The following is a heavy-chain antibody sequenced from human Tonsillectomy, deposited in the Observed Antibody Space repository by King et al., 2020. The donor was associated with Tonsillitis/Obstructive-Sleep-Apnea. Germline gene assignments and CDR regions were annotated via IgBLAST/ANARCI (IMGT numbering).Heavy chain of an antibody. D-gene: IGHD7-27*01. CDR1: GGSMSSGSHY. CDR3: AGTGDLRSYWYFGR. V-gene: IGHV4-31*03. CDR2: ISYSGST. Sequence: QLQESGPGLVKPSQTLSLTCTVSGGSMSSGSHYWSWIRQHPGKGLEWIGSISYSGSTSYYSSLQSRVTFSIETSKERFSLRLTSVTAADTAVYYCAGTGDLRSYWYFGRWGRGTLVTVAA. J-gene: IGHJ2*01.